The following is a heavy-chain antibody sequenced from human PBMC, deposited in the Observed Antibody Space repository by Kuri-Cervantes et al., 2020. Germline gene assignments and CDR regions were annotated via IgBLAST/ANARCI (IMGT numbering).Heavy chain of an antibody. D-gene: IGHD5-12*01. J-gene: IGHJ4*02. Sequence: GGSLRLSCAASGFTFDDYGMSWVRQAPGKGLEWVSGINWNGGSTGYADSVKGRFTISRDNSKNTLYLQMNSLRAEDTAVYYCARDGDSGYDFRPLDYWGQGTLVTVSS. V-gene: IGHV3-20*04. CDR1: GFTFDDYG. CDR3: ARDGDSGYDFRPLDY. CDR2: INWNGGST.